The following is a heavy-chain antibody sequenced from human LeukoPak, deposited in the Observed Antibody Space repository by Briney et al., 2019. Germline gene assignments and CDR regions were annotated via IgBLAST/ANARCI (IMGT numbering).Heavy chain of an antibody. J-gene: IGHJ4*02. D-gene: IGHD2-21*01. CDR2: IDWDDDK. Sequence: SGPVLVKPTQTLTLTCTFSGFSLSTSGMCVSWIRQPPGKALEWLARIDWDDDKFYSTSLKTRLTISKDTSKNQVVLTMTNMDPVGTATYYCARIGDCGGDCYVDYWGQGTLVTVSS. CDR1: GFSLSTSGMC. CDR3: ARIGDCGGDCYVDY. V-gene: IGHV2-70*16.